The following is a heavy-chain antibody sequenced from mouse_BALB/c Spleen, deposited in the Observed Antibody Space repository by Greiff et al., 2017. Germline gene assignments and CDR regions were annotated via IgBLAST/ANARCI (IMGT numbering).Heavy chain of an antibody. CDR2: IWSGGST. V-gene: IGHV2-4-1*01. D-gene: IGHD2-1*01. CDR3: ARNYGSWYFDV. CDR1: GFSLTSYG. Sequence: VMLVESGPGLVQPSQSLSITCTVSGFSLTSYGVHWVRQSPGKGLEWLGVIWSGGSTDYNAAFISRLSISKDNSKSQVFFKMNSLQADDTAIYYCARNYGSWYFDVWGAGTTVTVSS. J-gene: IGHJ1*01.